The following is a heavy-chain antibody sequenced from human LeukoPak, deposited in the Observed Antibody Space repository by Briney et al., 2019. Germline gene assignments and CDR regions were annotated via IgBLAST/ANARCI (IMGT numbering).Heavy chain of an antibody. V-gene: IGHV1-18*01. CDR3: ARNYYDSSGYYYVFRTGFDY. CDR1: GYTFTSYA. J-gene: IGHJ4*02. D-gene: IGHD3-22*01. Sequence: GASVKVSCKASGYTFTSYAMHWVRQAPGQRLEWMGWISAYNGNTNYAQKLQGRVTMTTDTSTSTAYMELRSLRSDDTAVYYCARNYYDSSGYYYVFRTGFDYWGQGTLVTVSS. CDR2: ISAYNGNT.